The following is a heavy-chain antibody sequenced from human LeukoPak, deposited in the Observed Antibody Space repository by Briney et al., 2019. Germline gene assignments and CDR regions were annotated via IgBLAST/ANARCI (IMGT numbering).Heavy chain of an antibody. Sequence: ASVKVSCKASGYTFTSYGISWVRQAPGQGLEWMGWISAYNGNTNYAQKFQGRVTITTDESTSTAYMELSSLRSEDTAVYYCATGNRQNWFDPWGQGTLVTVSS. CDR1: GYTFTSYG. J-gene: IGHJ5*02. CDR3: ATGNRQNWFDP. CDR2: ISAYNGNT. V-gene: IGHV1-18*01.